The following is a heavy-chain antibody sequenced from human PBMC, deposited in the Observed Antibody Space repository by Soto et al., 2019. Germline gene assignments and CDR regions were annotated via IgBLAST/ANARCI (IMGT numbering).Heavy chain of an antibody. D-gene: IGHD2-2*01. CDR2: IIPIFGTA. J-gene: IGHJ6*02. CDR1: GGTFSSYA. CDR3: AGHVPTAGYYYGMDV. Sequence: QVQLVQSGAEVKKPGSSVKVSCKASGGTFSSYAISWVRQAPGQGLEWMGGIIPIFGTAHYAQKFQGRVTITADESTSTAYMVLSSLRSEAPAVYFCAGHVPTAGYYYGMDVWGQGTTVTVSS. V-gene: IGHV1-69*12.